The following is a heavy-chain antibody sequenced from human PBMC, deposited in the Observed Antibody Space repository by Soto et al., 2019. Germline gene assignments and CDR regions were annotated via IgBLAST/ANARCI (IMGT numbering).Heavy chain of an antibody. CDR1: GGSISNYS. D-gene: IGHD3-16*01. V-gene: IGHV4-59*01. Sequence: SETLSLTCNVSGGSISNYSWTWIRRSPEKGLEWIGYMYYNGTHNYNPSLKNRVTISIDTSMNQFSLTLKSVSSADTAVYYCASGGNWFAPWGQGALVTVSS. CDR2: MYYNGTH. J-gene: IGHJ5*02. CDR3: ASGGNWFAP.